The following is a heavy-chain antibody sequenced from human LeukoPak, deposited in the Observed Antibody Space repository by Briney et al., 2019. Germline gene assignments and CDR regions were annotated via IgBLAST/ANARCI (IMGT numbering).Heavy chain of an antibody. V-gene: IGHV1-18*01. CDR3: AVLVVPAAITPFDY. Sequence: ASVKVSCKASSYTFTSYGISWVRQAPGQGLEWMGWISAYNGNTNYAQKLQGRVTMTTDTSTSTAYMELRSLRSDDTAVYYCAVLVVPAAITPFDYWGQGTLVTVSS. CDR1: SYTFTSYG. CDR2: ISAYNGNT. D-gene: IGHD2-2*01. J-gene: IGHJ4*02.